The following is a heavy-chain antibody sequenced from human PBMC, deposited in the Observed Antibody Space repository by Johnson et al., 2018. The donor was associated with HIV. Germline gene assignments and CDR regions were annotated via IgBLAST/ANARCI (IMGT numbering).Heavy chain of an antibody. V-gene: IGHV3-11*04. J-gene: IGHJ3*02. CDR1: GFTFSDYY. Sequence: QEKLVESGGGLVKPGGSLRLSCAASGFTFSDYYMSWIRQAPGTGLAWVSSSSSSGSTTYYADSVKGRFTIARDNAKNSLYLQMKSLRAEDTAVYYCARDRGYSGSYVGAFDIWGQGTMVTVSS. CDR3: ARDRGYSGSYVGAFDI. CDR2: SSSSGSTT. D-gene: IGHD1-26*01.